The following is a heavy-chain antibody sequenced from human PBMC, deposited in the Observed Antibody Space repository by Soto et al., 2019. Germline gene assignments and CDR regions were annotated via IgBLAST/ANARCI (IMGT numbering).Heavy chain of an antibody. CDR2: ISSSSSYI. D-gene: IGHD3-9*01. CDR1: GFTFSSYS. J-gene: IGHJ6*02. CDR3: ARVVGSYDILTGYYSGYYYGMDV. V-gene: IGHV3-21*01. Sequence: GGSLRLSCAASGFTFSSYSMNWVRQAPGKGLEWVSSISSSSSYIYYADPVKGRFTISRDNAKNSLYLQMNSLRAEDTAVYYCARVVGSYDILTGYYSGYYYGMDVWGQGTTVTVSS.